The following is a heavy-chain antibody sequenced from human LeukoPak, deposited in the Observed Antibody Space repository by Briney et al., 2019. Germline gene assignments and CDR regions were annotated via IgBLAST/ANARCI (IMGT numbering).Heavy chain of an antibody. D-gene: IGHD1-14*01. CDR2: IKQDGSEK. V-gene: IGHV3-7*01. J-gene: IGHJ4*02. Sequence: GGSLRLSCAASGFTFSNYWLTWVRQAPGQGLEWVANIKQDGSEKHYVDSVKGRFTISRDNAKNSLYLQVNSLRAEDTAVYYCARDRQTAYWGQGTLVTVSS. CDR3: ARDRQTAY. CDR1: GFTFSNYW.